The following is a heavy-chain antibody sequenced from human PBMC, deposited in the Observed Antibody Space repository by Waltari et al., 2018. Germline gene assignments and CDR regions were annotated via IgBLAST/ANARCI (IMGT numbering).Heavy chain of an antibody. Sequence: QVQLVQSGAEVKKPGASVKVSCKASGYTFTSYYMHWVRQAPGQGLEWMGIINPSGGSTSYAQKCQGRVTMTRDTSTSTVYMELSSLRSEDTAVYYCAREKGYSGYDYGEIDYWGQGTLVTVSS. CDR3: AREKGYSGYDYGEIDY. V-gene: IGHV1-46*01. J-gene: IGHJ4*02. CDR1: GYTFTSYY. CDR2: INPSGGST. D-gene: IGHD5-12*01.